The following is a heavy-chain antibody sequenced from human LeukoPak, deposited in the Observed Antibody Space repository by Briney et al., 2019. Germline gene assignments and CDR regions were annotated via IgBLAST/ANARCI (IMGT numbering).Heavy chain of an antibody. D-gene: IGHD1-26*01. CDR3: ARVGATIPYNWFDP. CDR1: GYTFINYG. CDR2: ISAHHGYT. Sequence: VASVKVSCKASGYTFINYGINWMRQAPGQGLEWLGWISAHHGYTKYAQKVQGRVTMTTDTSTSTAYMELRSLRSDDTAVYYCARVGATIPYNWFDPWDQGTLVTVSS. J-gene: IGHJ5*02. V-gene: IGHV1-18*01.